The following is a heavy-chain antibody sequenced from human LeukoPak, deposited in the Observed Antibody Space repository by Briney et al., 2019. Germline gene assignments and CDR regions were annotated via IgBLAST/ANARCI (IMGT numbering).Heavy chain of an antibody. J-gene: IGHJ6*03. CDR1: DYTLLTYG. D-gene: IGHD3-3*01. Sequence: ASAKVSCKASDYTLLTYGLTWVRQAPGQGLEWMGWISTYNGNTNYAQNNQGRVTMTTDKSTGTAYMELRSLTSKDTAVYYCARPAKGAYFYYYMDVWGRGTTVTVSS. CDR3: ARPAKGAYFYYYMDV. V-gene: IGHV1-18*01. CDR2: ISTYNGNT.